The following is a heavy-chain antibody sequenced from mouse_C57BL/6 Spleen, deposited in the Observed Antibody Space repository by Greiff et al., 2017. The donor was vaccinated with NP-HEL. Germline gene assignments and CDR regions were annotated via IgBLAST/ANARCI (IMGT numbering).Heavy chain of an antibody. V-gene: IGHV1-26*01. CDR1: GYTFTDYY. CDR2: INPNNGGT. Sequence: VQLQQSGPELVKPGASVKISCKASGYTFTDYYMNWVKQSHGKSLKWIGDINPNNGGTSYNQKFKGKATLTVDKSSSTAYMELRSLTSEDSAVYYCAKLAPYYAMDYWGQGTSVTVSS. CDR3: AKLAPYYAMDY. J-gene: IGHJ4*01. D-gene: IGHD4-1*01.